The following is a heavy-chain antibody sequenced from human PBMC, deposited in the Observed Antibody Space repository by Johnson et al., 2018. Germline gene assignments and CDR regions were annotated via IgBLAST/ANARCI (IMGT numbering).Heavy chain of an antibody. D-gene: IGHD3-3*01. CDR3: ERLRGYFDFSSGRKFFCDDDMDV. Sequence: QVQLVQSGAEVKKPGASVKVSCKASGYTFTSYDINWVRQATGQGLEWLGWMNPNSGNTDYAQKFQGRVSMTRNTHINTAYLELSSLRSEDTAVYYCERLRGYFDFSSGRKFFCDDDMDVWGQGTTVTVSS. J-gene: IGHJ6*02. CDR1: GYTFTSYD. V-gene: IGHV1-8*01. CDR2: MNPNSGNT.